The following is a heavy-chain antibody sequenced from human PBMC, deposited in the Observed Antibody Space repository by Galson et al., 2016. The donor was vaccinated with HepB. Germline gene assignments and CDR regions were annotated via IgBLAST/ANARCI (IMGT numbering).Heavy chain of an antibody. CDR2: VSGSGDNT. V-gene: IGHV3-23*01. CDR1: GFTFSDPR. Sequence: SLRHSCAASGFTFSDPRLTRVRQAPGKGLAWVSAVSGSGDNTYYADSVKGRFTISSDKSRNTVYVQINSLRAEDTAIYYCTMISWSTSSGFGFWGQGTLVTVSS. J-gene: IGHJ4*02. D-gene: IGHD3-22*01. CDR3: TMISWSTSSGFGF.